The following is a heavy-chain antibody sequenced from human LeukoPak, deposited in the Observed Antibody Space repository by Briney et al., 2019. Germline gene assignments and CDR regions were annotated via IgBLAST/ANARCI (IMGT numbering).Heavy chain of an antibody. CDR2: MNPNSGNT. D-gene: IGHD6-13*01. CDR1: GYTFTGYY. CDR3: ARIAAAGNRRLNY. J-gene: IGHJ4*02. V-gene: IGHV1-8*02. Sequence: GASVKVSCKASGYTFTGYYIHWVRQAPGQGLEWMGWMNPNSGNTGYAQKFQGRITMTRNTSISTAYMELSSLTSEDTAVYYCARIAAAGNRRLNYWGQGTLVTVSS.